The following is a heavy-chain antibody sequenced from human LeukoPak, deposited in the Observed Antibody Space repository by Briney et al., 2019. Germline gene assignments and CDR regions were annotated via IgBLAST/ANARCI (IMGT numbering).Heavy chain of an antibody. D-gene: IGHD5-18*01. CDR2: INPNRGGT. Sequence: GASVKVSCEASGYPFTDYYMHWVRQAPGQGLEWMGWINPNRGGTDYAQKFQGRVTMTRDTSISTAYMELSRLRYDDTAVYYCASGYRFRNWGQGTLVTVSS. CDR1: GYPFTDYY. CDR3: ASGYRFRN. J-gene: IGHJ4*02. V-gene: IGHV1-2*02.